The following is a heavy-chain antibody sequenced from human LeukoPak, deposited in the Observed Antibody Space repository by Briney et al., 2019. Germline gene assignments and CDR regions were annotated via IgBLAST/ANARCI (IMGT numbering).Heavy chain of an antibody. V-gene: IGHV1-8*01. CDR2: MNPNSGNT. Sequence: ASVKVSCKASGYTFTSYDINWVRQATGQGLEWMGWMNPNSGNTGYAQKFQGRVTMTTDTSTSTAYMELRSLRSDDTAVYYCGRDGPSNSLDYWGQGTLVTVSS. CDR1: GYTFTSYD. J-gene: IGHJ4*02. CDR3: GRDGPSNSLDY. D-gene: IGHD4-4*01.